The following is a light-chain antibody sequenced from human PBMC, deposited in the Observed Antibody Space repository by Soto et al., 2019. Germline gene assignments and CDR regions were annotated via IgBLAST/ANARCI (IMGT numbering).Light chain of an antibody. CDR1: QGIRNF. Sequence: DIQMTQSPTSLSASVGDRVIITCRARQGIRNFVAWYQQKPGKAPKLLIYAASTLQSGVPSRFSGSGSGTDFTLTINSLQPEDVATYSCQKYSSVPVFGPGTKVAIK. J-gene: IGKJ3*01. CDR3: QKYSSVPV. V-gene: IGKV1-27*01. CDR2: AAS.